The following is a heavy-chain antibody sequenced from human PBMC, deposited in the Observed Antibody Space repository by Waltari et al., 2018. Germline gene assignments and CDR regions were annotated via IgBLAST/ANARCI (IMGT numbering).Heavy chain of an antibody. Sequence: EVQLVESGGGLVQPGGSLRLSCAASGFTFSSYWMHWVRQAPGKGLVWVSRIKSDGCSTSYADSVKGRFTISRDNAKNTLYLQMNSLRAEDTAVYYCARDGVGGWYGYWGQGTLVTVSS. CDR2: IKSDGCST. CDR3: ARDGVGGWYGY. J-gene: IGHJ4*02. D-gene: IGHD6-19*01. V-gene: IGHV3-74*01. CDR1: GFTFSSYW.